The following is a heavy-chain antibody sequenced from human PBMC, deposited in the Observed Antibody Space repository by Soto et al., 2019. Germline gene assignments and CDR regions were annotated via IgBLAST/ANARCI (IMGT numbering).Heavy chain of an antibody. J-gene: IGHJ4*02. CDR3: AREGVTMIVVVITTPTYYFDY. V-gene: IGHV3-74*01. D-gene: IGHD3-22*01. CDR1: GFTFSSYW. Sequence: EVQLVESGGGLVQPGGSLRLSCAVSGFTFSSYWMHWVRQAPGKGLVWVSRVTSDGSTTNYADSVKGRFTISRDNSKNTLYLQMNSLRAEDTAVYYCAREGVTMIVVVITTPTYYFDYWGQGTLVTVSS. CDR2: VTSDGSTT.